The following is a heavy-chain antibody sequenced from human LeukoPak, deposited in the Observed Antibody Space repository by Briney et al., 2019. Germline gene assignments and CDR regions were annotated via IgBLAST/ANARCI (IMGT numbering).Heavy chain of an antibody. CDR3: ARPIQDSGIFSGHVY. V-gene: IGHV3-64*01. D-gene: IGHD3-10*01. CDR1: GFSFSNYA. J-gene: IGHJ4*02. CDR2: ISSNGATT. Sequence: GGSLRLSCAASGFSFSNYAMHWVRQAPGKGLEFVSAISSNGATTYYANSVKVRFTISRDSSKSTLFLQMGSLTTEDMAVYYCARPIQDSGIFSGHVYWGQGILVTVSS.